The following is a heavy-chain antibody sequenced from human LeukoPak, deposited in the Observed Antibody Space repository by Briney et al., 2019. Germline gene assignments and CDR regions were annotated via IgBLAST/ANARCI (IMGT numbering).Heavy chain of an antibody. CDR3: VRGGAATWYFDL. CDR1: GGSFSGYY. D-gene: IGHD1-26*01. Sequence: PSETLSLTCAVYGGSFSGYYWSWIRQPPGKGLEWIGEINHSGSTNYNPSLKSRVTISVDTSKNQFSLKLSSVTAADTAVYYCVRGGAATWYFDLWGSGTLVTVSS. CDR2: INHSGST. V-gene: IGHV4-34*01. J-gene: IGHJ2*01.